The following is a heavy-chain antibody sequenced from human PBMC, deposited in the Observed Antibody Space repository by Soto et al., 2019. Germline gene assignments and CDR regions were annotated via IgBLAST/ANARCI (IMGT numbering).Heavy chain of an antibody. D-gene: IGHD6-19*01. V-gene: IGHV4-39*01. J-gene: IGHJ4*02. CDR3: ARHGGSGVDY. CDR2: IYYSGST. Sequence: SETLSLTCTVSGGSISSSSYYWGWIRQPPGKGLEWIGSIYYSGSTYYNPSLKSRVTISVDTSKNQFSLKLSSVTAAVTAVYYCARHGGSGVDYWGQGTLVTVSS. CDR1: GGSISSSSYY.